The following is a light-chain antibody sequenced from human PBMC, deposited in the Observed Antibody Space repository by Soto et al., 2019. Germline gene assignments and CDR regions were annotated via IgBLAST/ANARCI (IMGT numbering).Light chain of an antibody. Sequence: EIVLTQSPGPLSLSPGARATLSGRASQSVRNNYLAWYQQKPGQAPRLLIYSASRRATGIPDRFTGSVSGTDFSLTISRLEPEDLAVYYCQQYTGSPLTFGGGTKVEI. CDR3: QQYTGSPLT. CDR2: SAS. V-gene: IGKV3-20*01. CDR1: QSVRNNY. J-gene: IGKJ4*01.